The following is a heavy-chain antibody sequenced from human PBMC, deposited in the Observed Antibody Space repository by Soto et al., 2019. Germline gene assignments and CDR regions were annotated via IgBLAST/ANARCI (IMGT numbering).Heavy chain of an antibody. CDR3: ARADGGESGRFTFDK. CDR1: GFTFRSDV. V-gene: IGHV3-33*01. D-gene: IGHD1-26*01. CDR2: MWWHGRDK. J-gene: IGHJ4*02. Sequence: RRLSCAASGFTFRSDVVHWVRQAPGNGLEWVAVMWWHGRDKFYSDSVKGRFTISGDNSNNTLYLQMNSLRDEDTAVYYCARADGGESGRFTFDKWGARTLMAV.